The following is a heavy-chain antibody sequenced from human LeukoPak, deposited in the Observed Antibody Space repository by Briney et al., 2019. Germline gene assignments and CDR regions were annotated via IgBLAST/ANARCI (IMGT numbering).Heavy chain of an antibody. D-gene: IGHD2-2*01. J-gene: IGHJ2*01. CDR2: IYYNGST. CDR3: ARDVVVVPAGRRYFDL. CDR1: GGSISSYY. Sequence: SETLSLTCTVSGGSISSYYWSWIRQPPGKGLEWIGYIYYNGSTNYNPSLKSRVTTSLDTSKNQFSLKLTSVTAADTAMYYCARDVVVVPAGRRYFDLWGRGTLVTVSS. V-gene: IGHV4-59*01.